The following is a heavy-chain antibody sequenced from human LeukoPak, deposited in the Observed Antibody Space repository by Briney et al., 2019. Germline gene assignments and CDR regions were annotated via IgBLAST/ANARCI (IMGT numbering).Heavy chain of an antibody. CDR1: GGSISTYY. V-gene: IGHV4-59*12. CDR2: IYYTGST. J-gene: IGHJ5*02. CDR3: ARDYDVLTAYPPTQLFDP. Sequence: SETLSLTCTLSGGSISTYYWSWVRQPPGKGLEWIGYIYYTGSTDYNPSLKSRVTMSVDTSKNQFSLKLNSVTAADTAVYYCARDYDVLTAYPPTQLFDPWGQGTLVTVSS. D-gene: IGHD3-9*01.